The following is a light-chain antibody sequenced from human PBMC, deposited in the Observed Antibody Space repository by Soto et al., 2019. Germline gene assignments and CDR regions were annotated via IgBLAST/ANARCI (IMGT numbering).Light chain of an antibody. CDR2: DAS. Sequence: EIVLTQSPATLSLSPGERATLSCRASQSVSSYLAWYQQKPGQAPRLLIYDASNRATGIPARFSGSGSETDFTLTISSLEPEDFAVYYCQQRSKWPLTFGGGTKVDIK. CDR3: QQRSKWPLT. CDR1: QSVSSY. J-gene: IGKJ4*01. V-gene: IGKV3-11*01.